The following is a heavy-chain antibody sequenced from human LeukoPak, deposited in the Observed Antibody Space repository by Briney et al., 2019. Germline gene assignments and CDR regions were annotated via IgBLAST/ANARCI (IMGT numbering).Heavy chain of an antibody. V-gene: IGHV3-64*01. CDR3: ARDGVGAYNWFDP. J-gene: IGHJ5*01. Sequence: GGSLRLSCAASGFTFRSYAMYWGRQAPGKGLEYVSAVSSNGDNTYYASSVKGRFTTSRDNSKNTLYLQMGSLRAEDMAVYYCARDGVGAYNWFDPWGQGSLVTVSS. D-gene: IGHD1-26*01. CDR1: GFTFRSYA. CDR2: VSSNGDNT.